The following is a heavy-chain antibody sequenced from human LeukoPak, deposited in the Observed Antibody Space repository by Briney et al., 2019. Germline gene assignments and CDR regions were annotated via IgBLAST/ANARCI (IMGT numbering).Heavy chain of an antibody. V-gene: IGHV1-18*01. CDR3: ARLYGFPGARFDP. CDR1: GYTFTSYG. D-gene: IGHD2-8*01. J-gene: IGHJ5*02. Sequence: ASVTVSCKASGYTFTSYGISWVRLAPAQGLEWMGWISAYNGNTNYAQKLQGRVTMTTDTSTSTAYMELRSLRSDDTAVYYCARLYGFPGARFDPWGQGTLVTVSS. CDR2: ISAYNGNT.